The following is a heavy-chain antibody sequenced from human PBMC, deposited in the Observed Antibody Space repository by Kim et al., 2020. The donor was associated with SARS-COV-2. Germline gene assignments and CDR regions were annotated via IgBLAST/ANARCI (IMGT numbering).Heavy chain of an antibody. J-gene: IGHJ6*02. D-gene: IGHD1-26*01. CDR3: AKGGAMDV. Sequence: VTTYYADPVKGRFTISRGNTETPLYLQLHSMRAEDSAIYFCAKGGAMDVWGQGTTVTVSS. CDR2: VTT. V-gene: IGHV3-23*01.